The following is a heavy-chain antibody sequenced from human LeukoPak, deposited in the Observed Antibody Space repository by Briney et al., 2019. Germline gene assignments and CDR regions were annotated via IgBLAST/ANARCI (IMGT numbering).Heavy chain of an antibody. CDR2: IYYSGST. CDR1: GGSISSYY. J-gene: IGHJ6*02. CDR3: ARTVGYCSGGSCYGMDV. V-gene: IGHV4-59*01. D-gene: IGHD2-15*01. Sequence: PSETLSLTCTVSGGSISSYYWSWIRQPPGKGLEWIGYIYYSGSTNYNPSLKSRVTISVDTSKNQFSLKLSSVTAADTAVYYCARTVGYCSGGSCYGMDVWGQGTTVTVSS.